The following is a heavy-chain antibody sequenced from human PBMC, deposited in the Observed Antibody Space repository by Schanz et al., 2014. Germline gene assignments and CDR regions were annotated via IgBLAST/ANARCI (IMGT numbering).Heavy chain of an antibody. CDR2: ISSSGSYT. D-gene: IGHD3-9*01. Sequence: GGSLRLSCAASGFTFSDYYMSWIRQAPGKGLEWVSYISSSGSYTNYADSVKGRFTTSRDNGKKSMYLQMNSLRAEDTAVYYCAKHVRSLTGNDYWGQGTLVTVSS. J-gene: IGHJ4*02. CDR3: AKHVRSLTGNDY. CDR1: GFTFSDYY. V-gene: IGHV3-11*03.